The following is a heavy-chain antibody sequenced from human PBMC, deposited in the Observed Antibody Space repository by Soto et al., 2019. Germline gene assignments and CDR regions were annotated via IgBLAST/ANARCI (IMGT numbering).Heavy chain of an antibody. J-gene: IGHJ6*02. Sequence: EVQLVESGGGLVKPGGSLRLSCAASGFTFSSYSMNWVRQAPGKGLEWVSSITGSSTYIYYADSVKGRFTISRDNAKNSLSLQMNSLRAEDTAVYYCARVVDYYDPYYYYCMDVWGQGTTVTVSS. CDR3: ARVVDYYDPYYYYCMDV. D-gene: IGHD3-22*01. CDR2: ITGSSTYI. CDR1: GFTFSSYS. V-gene: IGHV3-21*01.